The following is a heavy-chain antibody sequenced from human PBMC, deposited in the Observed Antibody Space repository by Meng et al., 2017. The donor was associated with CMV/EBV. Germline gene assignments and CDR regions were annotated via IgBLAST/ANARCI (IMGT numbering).Heavy chain of an antibody. D-gene: IGHD6-6*01. Sequence: SVQVSCQASGGTFSSYAISWVRQAPGQGLEWMGGIIPIFGTANYAQKFQGRVTITTNESTSTAYMELSSLRSEDTAVYYCARISAEGSSRARAFDIWGQGTMVTVSS. CDR1: GGTFSSYA. J-gene: IGHJ3*02. CDR3: ARISAEGSSRARAFDI. V-gene: IGHV1-69*05. CDR2: IIPIFGTA.